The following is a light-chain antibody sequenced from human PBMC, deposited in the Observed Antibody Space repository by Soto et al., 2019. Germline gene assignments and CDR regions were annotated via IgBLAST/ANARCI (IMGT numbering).Light chain of an antibody. Sequence: DIQLTQSPAFLSASVVDRVTITCRASQGISSFLAWFQQKPGKAPNLLIYGASTLQSGVPSRFSGSGSGTEFTLTLSSLQPEDFATYYCQQLNSYPQTFGGGSKVEIK. CDR3: QQLNSYPQT. J-gene: IGKJ4*01. CDR2: GAS. V-gene: IGKV1-9*01. CDR1: QGISSF.